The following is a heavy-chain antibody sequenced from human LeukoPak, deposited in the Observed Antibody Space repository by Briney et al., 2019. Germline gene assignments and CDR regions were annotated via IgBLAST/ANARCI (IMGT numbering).Heavy chain of an antibody. Sequence: GASVTVSCKASGYTFTTYHLHWVRQAPGQGLEWVGVINPSGGRTTYARKFQGRVTVTRDTSTSTLYMDLSSLRSDDTAVYYCAREKIAGPGEYYYAMDVWGQGTTVTVSS. V-gene: IGHV1-46*01. J-gene: IGHJ6*02. D-gene: IGHD6-19*01. CDR3: AREKIAGPGEYYYAMDV. CDR1: GYTFTTYH. CDR2: INPSGGRT.